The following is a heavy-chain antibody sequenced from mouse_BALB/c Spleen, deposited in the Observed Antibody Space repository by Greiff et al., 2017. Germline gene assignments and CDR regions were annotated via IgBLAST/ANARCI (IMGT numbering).Heavy chain of an antibody. D-gene: IGHD1-1*01. J-gene: IGHJ3*01. V-gene: IGHV5-9-4*01. CDR1: GFTFSSYA. CDR3: ANYYGAWFAY. Sequence: EVKLVESGGGLVKPGGSLKLSCAASGFTFSSYAMSWVRQSPEKRLEWVAEISSGGSYTYYPDTVTGRFTISRDNAKNTLYLEMSSLRSEDTAMYYCANYYGAWFAYWGQGTLVTVSA. CDR2: ISSGGSYT.